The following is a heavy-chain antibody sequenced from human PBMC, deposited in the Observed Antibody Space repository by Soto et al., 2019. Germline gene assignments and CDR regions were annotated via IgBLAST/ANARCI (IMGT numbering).Heavy chain of an antibody. Sequence: ASVKVSCKASGFTFTSSAVRWVRQARGQRLEWIGWIVVGSGNTNYAQKFQERVTITRDMSTSTAYMELSSLRSEDTAMYYCAAEGSGSYDITFDSWGQGTLVTVSS. J-gene: IGHJ4*02. D-gene: IGHD3-10*01. CDR3: AAEGSGSYDITFDS. CDR1: GFTFTSSA. CDR2: IVVGSGNT. V-gene: IGHV1-58*01.